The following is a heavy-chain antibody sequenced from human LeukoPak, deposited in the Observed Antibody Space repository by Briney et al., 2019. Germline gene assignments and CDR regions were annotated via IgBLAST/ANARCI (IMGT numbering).Heavy chain of an antibody. CDR1: GFSFSSYS. Sequence: PGGALRLSRAASGFSFSSYSMNGVGPAPGKGLEWVSFISSSCSNKSYADSVKGRFTISRDNAKNPLYLQMNSLRDEDTAVYYCERSVYYADYWGQGTLVTVSS. V-gene: IGHV3-48*02. CDR3: ERSVYYADY. D-gene: IGHD3-22*01. CDR2: ISSSCSNK. J-gene: IGHJ4*02.